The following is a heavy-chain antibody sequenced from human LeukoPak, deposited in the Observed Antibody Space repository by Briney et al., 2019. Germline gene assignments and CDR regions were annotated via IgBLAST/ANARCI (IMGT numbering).Heavy chain of an antibody. CDR1: GFTFSGYS. CDR3: AKEGSIFGVVIRPYYFDY. D-gene: IGHD3-3*01. Sequence: GGSLRLSCAASGFTFSGYSMNWVRQAPGKGLEWVSYISSSSSAIFYADSVKGRFTISRDNSKNTLYLQMNSLRAEDTAVYYCAKEGSIFGVVIRPYYFDYWGQGTLVTVSS. J-gene: IGHJ4*02. CDR2: ISSSSSAI. V-gene: IGHV3-48*01.